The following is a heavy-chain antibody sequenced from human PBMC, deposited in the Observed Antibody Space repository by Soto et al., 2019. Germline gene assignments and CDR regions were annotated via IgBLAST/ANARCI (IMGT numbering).Heavy chain of an antibody. CDR2: ISGSGGST. J-gene: IGHJ4*02. CDR1: GFTFSSYA. Sequence: GGSLRLSCAASGFTFSSYAMSWVRQAPGKGLEWVSAISGSGGSTYYAESVKGRFTISRDNSKNTLYLQMNSLRAEDTAVFYCAKDPVLRYFDWFPYYFDYWGQGTLVTVSS. V-gene: IGHV3-23*01. CDR3: AKDPVLRYFDWFPYYFDY. D-gene: IGHD3-9*01.